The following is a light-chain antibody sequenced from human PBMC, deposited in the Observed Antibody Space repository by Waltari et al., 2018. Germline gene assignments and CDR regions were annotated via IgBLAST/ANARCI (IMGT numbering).Light chain of an antibody. J-gene: IGLJ3*02. CDR2: NTN. CDR3: VVYMGSDIWV. V-gene: IGLV8-61*01. Sequence: QTVVTQEPSFSVSPGGTVTLTCGLTSGSVSSNYYPSWYQQTPGQAPRTLIYNTNIRSSGVTDRFSGSIIGNKAALTNTGAQADDESDYYCVVYMGSDIWVFGGGTKLTVL. CDR1: SGSVSSNYY.